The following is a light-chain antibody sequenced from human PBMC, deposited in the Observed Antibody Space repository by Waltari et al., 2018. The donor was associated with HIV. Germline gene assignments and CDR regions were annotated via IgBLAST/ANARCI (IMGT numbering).Light chain of an antibody. V-gene: IGLV2-23*02. CDR3: CSFSPNGASWV. CDR1: SSDIGTYDL. CDR2: DVT. J-gene: IGLJ3*02. Sequence: QSALTQPASVSGSPGQSLTVSCTGTSSDIGTYDLVSWYQQEPGKAPKLIIHDVTARPSGVSSRVSGSKSGNTAFLTISGLQVKDESLYCCCSFSPNGASWVFGGGTKVTVL.